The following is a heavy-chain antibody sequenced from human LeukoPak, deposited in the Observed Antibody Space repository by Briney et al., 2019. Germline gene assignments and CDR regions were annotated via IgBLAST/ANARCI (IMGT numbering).Heavy chain of an antibody. CDR2: MSGFNAYT. CDR3: ARDHWSHYYGSGGENYFDP. Sequence: ASVKVSCKASGYSFTMYGISWVRQAPGQGLEWMGWMSGFNAYTNYAQKRQGRVTMTTDTSTSTAYMEVRGLRSDDTAVYYCARDHWSHYYGSGGENYFDPWGQGTLVTVSS. D-gene: IGHD3-10*01. J-gene: IGHJ5*02. V-gene: IGHV1-18*01. CDR1: GYSFTMYG.